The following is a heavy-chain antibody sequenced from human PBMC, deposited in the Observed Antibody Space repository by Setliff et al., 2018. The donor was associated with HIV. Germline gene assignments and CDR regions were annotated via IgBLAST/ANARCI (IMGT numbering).Heavy chain of an antibody. CDR3: AREIGSSGSAGYFDY. CDR2: ISGYSGYT. Sequence: ASVKVSCKASGYTFNTYVMSWVRQAPGQGLEWMGWISGYSGYTDYAQNLQGRVTMTTDTSTSTAYMELRSLRPEDTAVYYCAREIGSSGSAGYFDYWGQGTLVTVSS. J-gene: IGHJ4*02. D-gene: IGHD6-19*01. CDR1: GYTFNTYV. V-gene: IGHV1-18*01.